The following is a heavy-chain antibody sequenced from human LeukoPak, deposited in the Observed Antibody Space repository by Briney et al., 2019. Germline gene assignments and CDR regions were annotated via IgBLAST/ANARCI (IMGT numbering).Heavy chain of an antibody. J-gene: IGHJ5*02. CDR2: IFHTGST. CDR3: ARGRGMVRGVIIDWFDP. Sequence: SGTLSLTCAVSGGSISSSNWWSWVRQPPGKGLEWIGEIFHTGSTGYNPSLKSRVTISVDTSKNQFSLKLSSVTAADTAVYYCARGRGMVRGVIIDWFDPWGQGTLVTVSS. V-gene: IGHV4-4*02. D-gene: IGHD3-10*01. CDR1: GGSISSSNW.